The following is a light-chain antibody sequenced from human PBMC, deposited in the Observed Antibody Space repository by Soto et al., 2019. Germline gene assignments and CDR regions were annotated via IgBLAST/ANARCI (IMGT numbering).Light chain of an antibody. CDR1: RSISSRN. Sequence: ERVLTLSPGTLSLSPGERAIISCRATRSISSRNLAWYQQQPGQPPRLLIFGASSRATGIPDRFSASGSGTDFTLTISRLEPGDFAVYYCQQHGISHITFGQGTRLEIK. J-gene: IGKJ5*01. CDR2: GAS. CDR3: QQHGISHIT. V-gene: IGKV3-20*01.